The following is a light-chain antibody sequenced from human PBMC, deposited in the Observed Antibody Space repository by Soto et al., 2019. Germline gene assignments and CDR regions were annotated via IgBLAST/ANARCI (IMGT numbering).Light chain of an antibody. CDR2: EVS. CDR1: SSDVGGYNY. J-gene: IGLJ2*01. CDR3: SSYAGNNNVI. Sequence: QSVLTQPPSASGSPGQSVTISCTGTSSDVGGYNYVSWYQQHAGKAPKLMIYEVSKRPSGVPDRFSGSKSGNTASLTVSGLQAEDEDDYYCSSYAGNNNVIFGGGTQLT. V-gene: IGLV2-8*01.